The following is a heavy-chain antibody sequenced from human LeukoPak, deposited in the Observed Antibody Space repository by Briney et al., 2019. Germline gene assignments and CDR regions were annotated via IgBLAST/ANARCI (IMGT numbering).Heavy chain of an antibody. J-gene: IGHJ4*02. D-gene: IGHD3-9*01. V-gene: IGHV4-38-2*02. CDR3: ARVSRGYDILY. Sequence: SETLSLTCTVSTFSITGGYYWGWIRQPPGKGLEWIGSIYHSGSTYYNPSLKRRVTISVDTSKNQFSLNVSSVTAADTAVYYCARVSRGYDILYWGQGTLVTVSS. CDR1: TFSITGGYY. CDR2: IYHSGST.